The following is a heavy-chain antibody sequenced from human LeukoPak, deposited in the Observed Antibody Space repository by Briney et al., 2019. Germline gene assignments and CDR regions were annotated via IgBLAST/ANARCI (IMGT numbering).Heavy chain of an antibody. CDR1: GYSFTSYW. V-gene: IGHV5-51*01. CDR2: IYPGDSDT. CDR3: ARQIAAAGTLEYYYYGMDV. Sequence: GESLKISCKGSGYSFTSYWIGWVRRLPGKGLEWLGIIYPGDSDTRYSPSFQGQVTISADKSISTAYLQWSSLKASDTAMYYCARQIAAAGTLEYYYYGMDVWGQGTTVTVSS. J-gene: IGHJ6*02. D-gene: IGHD6-13*01.